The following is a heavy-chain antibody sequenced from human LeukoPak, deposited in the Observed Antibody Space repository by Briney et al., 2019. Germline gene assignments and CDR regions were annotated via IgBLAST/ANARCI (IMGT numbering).Heavy chain of an antibody. CDR3: AARGSYADFDY. Sequence: GGSLRLSCAASGFTVSSNYMSWVRQAPGKGLEWVSVIYSGGSTYYADSVKGRFTISRDNSKNTLYLQMNSLRAEDTAAYYCAARGSYADFDYWGQGTLVTVSS. V-gene: IGHV3-53*01. CDR1: GFTVSSNY. D-gene: IGHD1-26*01. J-gene: IGHJ4*02. CDR2: IYSGGST.